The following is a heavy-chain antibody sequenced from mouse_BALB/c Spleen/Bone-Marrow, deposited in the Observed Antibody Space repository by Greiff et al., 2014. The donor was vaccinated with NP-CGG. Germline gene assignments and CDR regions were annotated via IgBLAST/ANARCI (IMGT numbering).Heavy chain of an antibody. CDR2: ISSGGSYT. D-gene: IGHD1-1*01. CDR1: GFTFSNYG. J-gene: IGHJ1*01. V-gene: IGHV5-6*01. CDR3: ASPHYYDSSPWWYFDV. Sequence: DVHLVESGGDLVKPGESLKLSCAASGFTFSNYGMSWVRQTPDKRLEWVATISSGGSYTYYPDSLKGRFTISRDNAKNTLYLQMSSLKSEDTAMYYCASPHYYDSSPWWYFDVWGAGTTVTVSS.